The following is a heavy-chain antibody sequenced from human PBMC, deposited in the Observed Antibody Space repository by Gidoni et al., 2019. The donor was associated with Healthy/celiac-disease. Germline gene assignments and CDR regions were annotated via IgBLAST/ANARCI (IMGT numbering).Heavy chain of an antibody. Sequence: QVQLQESGPGLVKPSATLSLTCTVDGGTISSYYWSWIRQPPGKGLEWIGYIYYSGSTNYNPSLKSRVTISVDTSKNQFSLKLSSVTAADTAVYYCARVSYSSSSFDYWGQGTLVTVSS. CDR3: ARVSYSSSSFDY. D-gene: IGHD6-6*01. V-gene: IGHV4-59*01. CDR1: GGTISSYY. CDR2: IYYSGST. J-gene: IGHJ4*02.